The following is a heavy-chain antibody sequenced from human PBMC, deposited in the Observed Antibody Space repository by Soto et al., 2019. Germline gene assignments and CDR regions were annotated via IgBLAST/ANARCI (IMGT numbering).Heavy chain of an antibody. CDR2: ISGSGGST. Sequence: GGSLRLSCAASGFTFSSYAMSWVRQAPGKGLEWVSAISGSGGSTYYADSVKGRFTISRDNSKNTLYLQMNSLRAEDTAVYYCAGGAIHYSYYGTDVSGQATTVTVSS. CDR1: GFTFSSYA. V-gene: IGHV3-23*01. CDR3: AGGAIHYSYYGTDV. J-gene: IGHJ6*01. D-gene: IGHD3-3*01.